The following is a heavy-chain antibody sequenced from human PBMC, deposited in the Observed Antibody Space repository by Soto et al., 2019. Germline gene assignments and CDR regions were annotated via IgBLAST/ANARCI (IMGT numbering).Heavy chain of an antibody. D-gene: IGHD3-3*01. Sequence: QVQLQESGPGLVKPSGTLSLTCTVSSGSISSINWWSWIRQPPGKGLEWIGEIYHTGTSNYNPSRRSRATMSVDKSRNQLSLTLPSVTAADTAVYFCARASSRWSFDLWGRGTLVAVSS. CDR3: ARASSRWSFDL. J-gene: IGHJ2*01. V-gene: IGHV4-4*02. CDR1: SGSISSINW. CDR2: IYHTGTS.